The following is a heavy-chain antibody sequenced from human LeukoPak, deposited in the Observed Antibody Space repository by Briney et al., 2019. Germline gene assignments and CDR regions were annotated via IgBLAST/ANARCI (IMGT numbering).Heavy chain of an antibody. J-gene: IGHJ6*03. Sequence: PGGSLRLSCTVSGFTVSINSVSWVRQAPGKGLEWVSFIYSGGNTHYSDSVKGRFTISRDNDRNSLYLQMNSLRAEDTAMYYCARDYGGKNYYFYMDVWGKGTTVTVSS. V-gene: IGHV3-53*01. D-gene: IGHD4-23*01. CDR1: GFTVSINS. CDR2: IYSGGNT. CDR3: ARDYGGKNYYFYMDV.